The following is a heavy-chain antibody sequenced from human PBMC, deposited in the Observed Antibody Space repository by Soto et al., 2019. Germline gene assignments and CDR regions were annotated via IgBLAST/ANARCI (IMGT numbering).Heavy chain of an antibody. J-gene: IGHJ4*02. CDR3: GREGIEGAGPGGLDS. D-gene: IGHD6-19*01. V-gene: IGHV4-31*01. Sequence: QVQLQESGPGLVKPSQTLSLTCTVSGGSISSGGYYWSWIRQHPGKGLEWIGYIYYSGSTYYNPSPRGEVPIQEATSRNQFPLKRGSGTAGARPGNYWGREGIEGAGPGGLDSWAQGPRVTFSS. CDR1: GGSISSGGYY. CDR2: IYYSGST.